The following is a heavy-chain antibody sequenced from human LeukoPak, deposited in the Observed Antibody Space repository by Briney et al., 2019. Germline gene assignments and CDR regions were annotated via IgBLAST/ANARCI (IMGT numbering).Heavy chain of an antibody. Sequence: ASVKVSCKASGYTFTSYGISWVRQAPGQGLEWMGWINPNSGGTNYAQKFQGRVTMTRDTSISTAYMELSRLRSDDTAVYYCAVEYYYDSSGYSAFDIWGQGTMVTVSS. V-gene: IGHV1-2*02. CDR1: GYTFTSYG. D-gene: IGHD3-22*01. CDR3: AVEYYYDSSGYSAFDI. CDR2: INPNSGGT. J-gene: IGHJ3*02.